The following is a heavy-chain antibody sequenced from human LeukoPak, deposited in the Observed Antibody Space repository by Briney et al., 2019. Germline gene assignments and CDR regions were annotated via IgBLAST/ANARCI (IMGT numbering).Heavy chain of an antibody. J-gene: IGHJ4*02. CDR1: GFTFDDYA. D-gene: IGHD1-26*01. CDR2: ISWNSGSI. V-gene: IGHV3-9*01. CDR3: ANDIGGSYFDFDY. Sequence: GGSLRLSCAASGFTFDDYAMHWVRQAPGKGLEWVSGISWNSGSIGYADSVKGRFTISRDNAKNSLYLQMNSLRAEDTALYYCANDIGGSYFDFDYWGQGTLVTVSS.